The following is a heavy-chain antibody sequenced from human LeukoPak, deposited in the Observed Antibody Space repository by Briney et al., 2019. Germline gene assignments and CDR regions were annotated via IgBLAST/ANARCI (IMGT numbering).Heavy chain of an antibody. CDR1: GFTFSDYA. CDR3: AKDSKHYSMDV. D-gene: IGHD2/OR15-2a*01. J-gene: IGHJ6*02. Sequence: GGSLRLSCAVSGFTFSDYAMHWVRQAPGKGLEWVALLQYDGNNKYYVDSVKGRFTISRDISKNTLYLQMNSLRPDDTAVYYCAKDSKHYSMDVWGQGTTVTASS. V-gene: IGHV3-30*02. CDR2: LQYDGNNK.